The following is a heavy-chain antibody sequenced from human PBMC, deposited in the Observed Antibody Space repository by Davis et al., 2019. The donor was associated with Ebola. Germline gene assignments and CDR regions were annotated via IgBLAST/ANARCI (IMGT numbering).Heavy chain of an antibody. J-gene: IGHJ6*04. CDR2: IWVDGSKK. V-gene: IGHV3-33*01. Sequence: LSLTCAASGFNFSSYGMHWVRLAPGKGLEWVAVIWVDGSKKYYADSVKGRFTISRDNSKKTLFLQMNSLRVEDSAVYYCARPIYDSGTYYGETSYYYGMDVWGKGTTVTVSS. D-gene: IGHD3-10*01. CDR1: GFNFSSYG. CDR3: ARPIYDSGTYYGETSYYYGMDV.